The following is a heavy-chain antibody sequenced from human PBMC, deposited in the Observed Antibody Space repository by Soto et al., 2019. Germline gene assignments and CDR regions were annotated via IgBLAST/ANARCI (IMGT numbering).Heavy chain of an antibody. CDR3: ARSAFSSGWPDHDAFDI. D-gene: IGHD6-19*01. V-gene: IGHV3-11*01. J-gene: IGHJ3*02. CDR1: GFTFSDYY. Sequence: PGGSLRLSCAASGFTFSDYYMSWIRQAPGKGLEWVSYISSSGSTIYYADSVKGRFTISRDNAKNSLYLQMNSLRAEDTAVYYCARSAFSSGWPDHDAFDIWGQGTMVTVSS. CDR2: ISSSGSTI.